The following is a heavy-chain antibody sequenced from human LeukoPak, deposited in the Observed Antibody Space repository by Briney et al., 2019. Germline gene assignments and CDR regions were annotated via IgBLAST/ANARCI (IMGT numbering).Heavy chain of an antibody. Sequence: GGSLRLSCAASGFTFSYYGMTWVRQAPGKGLEWVSVVSGSGEYYAYSVKGRLTISRDNSKNTLYLQMNSLRAEDTGLSYCARGDKQLVFERRKGGFDPWGQGTLVTVSS. V-gene: IGHV3-23*01. J-gene: IGHJ5*02. CDR3: ARGDKQLVFERRKGGFDP. CDR1: GFTFSYYG. D-gene: IGHD6-13*01. CDR2: VSGSGE.